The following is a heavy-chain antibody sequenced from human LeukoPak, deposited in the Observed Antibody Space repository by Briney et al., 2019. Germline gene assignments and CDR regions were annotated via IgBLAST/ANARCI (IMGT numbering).Heavy chain of an antibody. CDR2: IIPIFGTA. Sequence: GASVKVSCKASGYSFTSYAISWVRQAPGQGLEWMGGIIPIFGTANYAQKFQGRVTITADESTSTAYMELSSLRSEDTAVYYCARDYTTGTTYWFDPWGQGTLVTVSS. D-gene: IGHD1-1*01. CDR1: GYSFTSYA. V-gene: IGHV1-69*13. J-gene: IGHJ5*02. CDR3: ARDYTTGTTYWFDP.